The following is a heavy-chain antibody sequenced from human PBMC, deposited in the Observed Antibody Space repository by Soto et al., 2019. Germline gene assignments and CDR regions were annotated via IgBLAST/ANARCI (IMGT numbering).Heavy chain of an antibody. Sequence: VPTLVTPTQTLTLTCTFSGFALSAGGVVLAWIRQRPGQALEWLALIYWHDDTRYSPSLKSRLSITKDTSKTQVVLTMTDMDPVDTATYYCAHRGGATVGLYYFDYWGQGALVTVSS. CDR3: AHRGGATVGLYYFDY. CDR2: IYWHDDT. D-gene: IGHD3-16*01. CDR1: GFALSAGGVV. V-gene: IGHV2-5*01. J-gene: IGHJ4*02.